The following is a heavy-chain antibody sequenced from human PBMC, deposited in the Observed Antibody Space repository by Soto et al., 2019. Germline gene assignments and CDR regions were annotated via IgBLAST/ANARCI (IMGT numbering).Heavy chain of an antibody. J-gene: IGHJ5*02. D-gene: IGHD6-6*01. CDR3: ARGALGFDP. Sequence: EVQVVESGGGLVQPVGSLRLSCSVSGFTFSRYEMHWVRLATGRGLEWVSGIGTSGDTYYAGSVKGRFTISRENAKNSVYLQMNSRRAGDTAVYYCARGALGFDPWGQGTLVAVSS. CDR2: IGTSGDT. CDR1: GFTFSRYE. V-gene: IGHV3-13*04.